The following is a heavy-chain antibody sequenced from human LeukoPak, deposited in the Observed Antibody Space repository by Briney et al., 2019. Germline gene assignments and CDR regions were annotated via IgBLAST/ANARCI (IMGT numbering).Heavy chain of an antibody. J-gene: IGHJ4*02. V-gene: IGHV3-7*01. CDR3: ARDPSGYMYYFDY. CDR2: IKQDGSEK. Sequence: GGSLRLSCAASGFTFSDYYMSWVRQAPGKGLEWVANIKQDGSEKYYVDSVKGRFTVSRDNAKNSLYLQMNSLRAEGTAVYYCARDPSGYMYYFDYWGQGTLVTVSS. D-gene: IGHD5-12*01. CDR1: GFTFSDYY.